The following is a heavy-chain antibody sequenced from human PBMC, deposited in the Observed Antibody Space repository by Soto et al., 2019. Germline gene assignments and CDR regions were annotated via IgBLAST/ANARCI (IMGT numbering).Heavy chain of an antibody. CDR3: ARSRLIAAAGPHFDY. V-gene: IGHV6-1*01. CDR2: TYYRSKWYN. CDR1: GDSVPSNSAA. J-gene: IGHJ4*02. Sequence: SQTLSLTCAISGDSVPSNSAAWDWIRQSPSRGLEWLGRTYYRSKWYNDYAVSVKSRITINPDTSKNQFSLQLNSVTPEDTAVYYCARSRLIAAAGPHFDYWGQGTLVTVSS. D-gene: IGHD6-13*01.